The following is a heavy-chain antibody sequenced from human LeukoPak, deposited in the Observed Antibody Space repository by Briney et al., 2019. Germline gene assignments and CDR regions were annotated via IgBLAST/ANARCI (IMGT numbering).Heavy chain of an antibody. CDR1: GYSISSGYY. D-gene: IGHD3-10*01. J-gene: IGHJ6*03. V-gene: IGHV4-38-2*02. CDR3: AREGMGRYMDV. Sequence: SETLSLTCAVSGYSISSGYYWGWIRQPPGKGLEWSGSIYHSGSTYYNPSLKRRVTISVDTSKNQFSLKLSSVTAADTPVYYCAREGMGRYMDVWGKGTTVTVSS. CDR2: IYHSGST.